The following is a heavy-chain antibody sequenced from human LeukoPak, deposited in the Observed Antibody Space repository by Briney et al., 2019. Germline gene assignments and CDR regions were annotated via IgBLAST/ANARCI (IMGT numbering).Heavy chain of an antibody. CDR3: ARPNYYDSSLGYFDY. CDR1: GFTFNSYW. Sequence: GGSLRLSCAASGFTFNSYWMHWVRQAPGKGLVWVSRINSDGSSTSYADSVKGRFTISRDNAKNTLYLQMNSLRAEDTAVYYCARPNYYDSSLGYFDYWGQGTLVTVSS. J-gene: IGHJ4*02. CDR2: INSDGSST. V-gene: IGHV3-74*01. D-gene: IGHD3-22*01.